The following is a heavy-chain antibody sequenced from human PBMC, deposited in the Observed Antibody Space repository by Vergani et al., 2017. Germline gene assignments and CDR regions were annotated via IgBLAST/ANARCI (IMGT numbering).Heavy chain of an antibody. V-gene: IGHV4-61*10. D-gene: IGHD3-3*01. CDR3: ARVPNDFWSGYSDAFDI. J-gene: IGHJ3*02. CDR1: GGSVSSGSYY. Sequence: QVQLQESGPGLVKPSETLSLTCTVSGGSVSSGSYYWSWIRQPAGKGLEWIGYIYHSGSTHYNPSLKSRVTISVDTSKNQFSLKLSSVTAADTAVYYCARVPNDFWSGYSDAFDIWGQGTMVTVSS. CDR2: IYHSGST.